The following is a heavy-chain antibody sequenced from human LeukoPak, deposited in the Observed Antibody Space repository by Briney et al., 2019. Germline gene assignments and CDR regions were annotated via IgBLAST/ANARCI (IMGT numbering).Heavy chain of an antibody. V-gene: IGHV3-23*01. D-gene: IGHD3-16*01. CDR1: GFSSSNYA. Sequence: GGSLRLTRSVSGFSSSNYALSWVRQAAGKGLEWVSSITSSGDDTLYAASVKGRFTISRDNTWDTVLLQMNSLKADDTAVYYCTFDWGFDYWGQGTLVTVSS. CDR2: ITSSGDDT. CDR3: TFDWGFDY. J-gene: IGHJ4*02.